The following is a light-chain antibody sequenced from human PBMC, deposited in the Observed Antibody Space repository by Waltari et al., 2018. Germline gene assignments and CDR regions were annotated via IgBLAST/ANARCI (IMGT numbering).Light chain of an antibody. J-gene: IGKJ3*01. CDR3: QQYYSMPLT. CDR2: WAS. CDR1: QSIFYGSNNKNY. Sequence: DIVMTQSPDSLAVSLGERVSINCKSSQSIFYGSNNKNYLAWYQQKPGQPPKLLIYWASSREFGVPKRFSGSGSGTDFTLTISSLEAEDVAIYYCQQYYSMPLTFGPGTTVEI. V-gene: IGKV4-1*01.